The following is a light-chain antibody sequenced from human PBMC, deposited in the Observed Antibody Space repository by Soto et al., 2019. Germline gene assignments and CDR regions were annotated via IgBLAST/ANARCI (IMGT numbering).Light chain of an antibody. J-gene: IGKJ4*01. CDR3: QLYTTTPPIT. CDR2: GAS. CDR1: QSVSSSF. Sequence: EIVLTQSPGTLSLSPGERATLSCRASQSVSSSFLAWYQQKPGQAPRLLIYGASNRASDITDRFSGSGSGKDFTLTSSRLEPVDFGVYYCQLYTTTPPITFGGGTKVEIK. V-gene: IGKV3-20*01.